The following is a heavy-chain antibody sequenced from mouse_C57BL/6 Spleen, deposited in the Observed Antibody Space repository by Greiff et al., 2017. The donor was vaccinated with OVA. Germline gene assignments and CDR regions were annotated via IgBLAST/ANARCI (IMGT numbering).Heavy chain of an antibody. Sequence: QVQLQQPGAELVRPGSSVKLSCKASGYTFTSYRMHRVKQRPIQGLEWIGNIDPSDSETHYHQKFKDKATLTVDKSSSTAYMQLSSLSCEDSAVYDGARGELDSPVGAMDYWGQGTSVTVSS. CDR2: IDPSDSET. V-gene: IGHV1-52*01. J-gene: IGHJ4*01. CDR1: GYTFTSYR. CDR3: ARGELDSPVGAMDY. D-gene: IGHD1-3*01.